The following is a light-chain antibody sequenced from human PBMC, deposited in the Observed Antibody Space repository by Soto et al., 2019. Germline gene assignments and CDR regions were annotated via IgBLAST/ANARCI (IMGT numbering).Light chain of an antibody. CDR2: KAS. V-gene: IGKV1-5*03. Sequence: DIQMTQSPSTLSASVGYRVTITCRASQSVSTWLAWYQQKPGKAPKLLIYKASNLESGVPSRFTGSGSGTEFTLTISSLQPDDFATYYCQQYNSWTFGQGTKVDI. CDR1: QSVSTW. CDR3: QQYNSWT. J-gene: IGKJ1*01.